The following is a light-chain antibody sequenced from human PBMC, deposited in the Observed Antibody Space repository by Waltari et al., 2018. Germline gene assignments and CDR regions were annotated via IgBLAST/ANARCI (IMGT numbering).Light chain of an antibody. V-gene: IGLV1-47*01. CDR3: ATWDDSLSGYV. Sequence: QSVLTQPPSASGTPGQRVTIPCSGTSSHIGRTSVLCFHQLPATPPKVLIDKDNQRPAGVPHRFSGSKSGTSASLAISGLRSEDEADYYWATWDDSLSGYVFGSGTKVAVL. CDR2: KDN. J-gene: IGLJ1*01. CDR1: SSHIGRTS.